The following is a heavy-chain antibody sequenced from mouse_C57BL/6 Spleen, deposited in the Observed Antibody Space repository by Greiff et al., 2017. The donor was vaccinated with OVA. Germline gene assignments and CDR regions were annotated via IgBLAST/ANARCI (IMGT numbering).Heavy chain of an antibody. D-gene: IGHD2-5*01. CDR2: IYPGDGDT. CDR1: GYAFSSYW. J-gene: IGHJ2*01. V-gene: IGHV1-80*01. Sequence: QVQLKESGAELVKPGAPVKISCKASGYAFSSYWMNWVKQRPGKGLEWIGQIYPGDGDTNYNGKFKGKATLTADKSSSTAYMQLSSLTSEDSAVYFCAKRGDSNFPYFDYWGQGTTLTVSS. CDR3: AKRGDSNFPYFDY.